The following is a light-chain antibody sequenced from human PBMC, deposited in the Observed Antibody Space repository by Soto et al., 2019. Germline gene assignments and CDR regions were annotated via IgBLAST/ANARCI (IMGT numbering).Light chain of an antibody. CDR1: SRDVGGFKF. CDR3: CAYAGTSIWV. V-gene: IGLV2-23*01. J-gene: IGLJ3*02. CDR2: EGT. Sequence: QSALTQPASVSGSPGQSITISCTGTSRDVGGFKFVSWYQQHPGKAPKLMIYEGTSRPSGVSNRFSGSKSGTTASLTISGLQAEDEADYYCCAYAGTSIWVFGGGTKLTVL.